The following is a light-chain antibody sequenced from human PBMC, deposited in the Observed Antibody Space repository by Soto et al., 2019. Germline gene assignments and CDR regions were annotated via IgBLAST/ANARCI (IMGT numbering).Light chain of an antibody. CDR2: GAS. CDR1: QSVSSSY. V-gene: IGKV3-20*01. J-gene: IGKJ1*01. CDR3: QRDRRSPLT. Sequence: EIVLTQSPVTLSLSPGERATLSCRASQSVSSSYLAWYQQKPGQAPRLLIYGASSRATGIPDRFNGSEAGTDFTCKISRLGPEASAVYDGQRDRRSPLTFGRGTEVDNK.